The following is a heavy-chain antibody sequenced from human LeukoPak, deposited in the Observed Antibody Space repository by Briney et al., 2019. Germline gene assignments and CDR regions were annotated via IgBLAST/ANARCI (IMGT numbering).Heavy chain of an antibody. J-gene: IGHJ4*02. D-gene: IGHD6-19*01. Sequence: LETLSLTCAVSGYSISSGYYWGWIRQPPGKGLEWIGSIYHSGSTYYNPSLKSRVTISVDTSKNQFSLKLSSVTAADTAVYYCARSLKGQWLGYFDYWGQGTLVTVSS. CDR3: ARSLKGQWLGYFDY. V-gene: IGHV4-38-2*01. CDR1: GYSISSGYY. CDR2: IYHSGST.